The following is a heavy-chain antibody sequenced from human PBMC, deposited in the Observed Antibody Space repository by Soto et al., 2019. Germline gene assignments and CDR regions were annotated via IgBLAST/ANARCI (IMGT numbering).Heavy chain of an antibody. CDR2: IIPVFGRP. CDR3: AREGSGYNF. CDR1: GGTFSSFG. D-gene: IGHD5-12*01. J-gene: IGHJ1*01. Sequence: QVQLVQSGAELKKPGSSVKGSCKASGGTFSSFGISWVRQAPGQGLEWMGGIIPVFGRPNYAQRFRGRLTIAADESTNTCYMELIDLASGDTAVYYCAREGSGYNFWGQGTQVTVSS. V-gene: IGHV1-69*01.